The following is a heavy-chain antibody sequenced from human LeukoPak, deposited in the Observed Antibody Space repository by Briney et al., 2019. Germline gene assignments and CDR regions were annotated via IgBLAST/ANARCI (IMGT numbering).Heavy chain of an antibody. CDR1: GGSISSSNW. Sequence: SETLSLTCAVSGGSISSSNWWSWVRQPPGKGLEWIGEIYHSGGTNSNPSLTSRITISVATSKNQFSLKLSSVTAADTAVYYCARGVGGYYYMDVWGKGTTVTISS. D-gene: IGHD3-16*01. V-gene: IGHV4-4*02. CDR3: ARGVGGYYYMDV. J-gene: IGHJ6*03. CDR2: IYHSGGT.